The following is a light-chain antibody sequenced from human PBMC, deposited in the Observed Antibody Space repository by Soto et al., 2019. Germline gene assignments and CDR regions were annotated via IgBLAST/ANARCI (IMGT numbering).Light chain of an antibody. CDR3: QQSYSTLLYT. CDR1: QVISNY. J-gene: IGKJ2*01. Sequence: DIQMTQSPSSLSASVGDRVTITCRASQVISNYLNWYQQKPGKAPNLLSYGATSLQSGVPSRFSGSGSGTDFTLTISSVPPEDFATYYCQQSYSTLLYTFGQGTELEIK. CDR2: GAT. V-gene: IGKV1-39*01.